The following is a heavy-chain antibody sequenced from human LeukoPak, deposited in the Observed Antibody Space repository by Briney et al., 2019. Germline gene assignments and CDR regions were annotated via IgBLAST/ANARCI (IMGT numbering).Heavy chain of an antibody. CDR1: GFIFSNYG. D-gene: IGHD6-13*01. V-gene: IGHV3-30*02. Sequence: GGSLRLSCAASGFIFSNYGMHWVRQAPGKGLEWVAFIRYDGSNKYYADSVKGRFTISRDNSKNTLYLQMNSLRAEDTVVYYCAVGGGYSNSWYTPFDYWGQGTLVTVSS. CDR2: IRYDGSNK. CDR3: AVGGGYSNSWYTPFDY. J-gene: IGHJ4*02.